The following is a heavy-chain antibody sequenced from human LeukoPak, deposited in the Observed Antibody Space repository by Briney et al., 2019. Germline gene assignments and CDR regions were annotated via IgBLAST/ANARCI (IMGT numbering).Heavy chain of an antibody. CDR1: GGSVSSYY. CDR3: ARAGSYFYYGMDV. CDR2: IYYSGHT. Sequence: PSETLSLTCTVSGGSVSSYYWSWIRQPPGKGLEWIGYIYYSGHTTYNSSLKSRVTISVDTSKNQFSLKLSSATAADTAVYYCARAGSYFYYGMDVWGQGTTVTVSS. V-gene: IGHV4-59*02. J-gene: IGHJ6*02.